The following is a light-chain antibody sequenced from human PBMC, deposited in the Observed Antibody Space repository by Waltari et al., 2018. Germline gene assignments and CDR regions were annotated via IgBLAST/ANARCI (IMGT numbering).Light chain of an antibody. J-gene: IGLJ3*02. Sequence: QSVLTQSPSASGTPGQRVTISCSGSSPNIGSNTVNWYKQVPGTAPKLLISTNNPQPSVVPDPFPGSKSGTSASLAISGLQSEDDADYFCAAWDDSLNGWVFGGGTKLSVL. V-gene: IGLV1-44*01. CDR3: AAWDDSLNGWV. CDR2: TNN. CDR1: SPNIGSNT.